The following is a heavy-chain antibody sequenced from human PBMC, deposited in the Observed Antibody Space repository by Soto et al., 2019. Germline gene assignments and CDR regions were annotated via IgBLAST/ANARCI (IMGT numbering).Heavy chain of an antibody. CDR2: IYPDDSDT. J-gene: IGHJ3*02. Sequence: PGESLKISCWGSGYSFTSYWIGWVRQMPGKGLEWMGIIYPDDSDTRYSPSFQGQVTISADKSISTAYLQWSSLKASDTAMYYCARPAYGGSLQGAFDIWGQGTMVTVSS. CDR3: ARPAYGGSLQGAFDI. CDR1: GYSFTSYW. D-gene: IGHD1-26*01. V-gene: IGHV5-51*01.